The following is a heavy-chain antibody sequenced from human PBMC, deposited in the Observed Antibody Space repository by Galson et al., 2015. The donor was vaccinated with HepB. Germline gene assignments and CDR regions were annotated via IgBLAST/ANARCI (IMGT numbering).Heavy chain of an antibody. CDR3: AKEGSSGTGNFDY. J-gene: IGHJ4*02. D-gene: IGHD3-22*01. Sequence: SLRLSCAASGFTFDDYTMHWVRQAPGKGLEWVSLISWDGGSTYYADSVKGRFTISRDNSKNSLYLQMNSLRTEDTALYYCAKEGSSGTGNFDYWGQGTLVTVSS. CDR2: ISWDGGST. CDR1: GFTFDDYT. V-gene: IGHV3-43*01.